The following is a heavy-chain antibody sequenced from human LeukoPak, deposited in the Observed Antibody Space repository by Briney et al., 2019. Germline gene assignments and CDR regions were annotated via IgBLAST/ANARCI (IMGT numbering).Heavy chain of an antibody. CDR1: GFTFNKSD. CDR3: VKDPSGGPFYDFWSARSPYYGLDV. V-gene: IGHV3-64D*08. D-gene: IGHD3-3*01. J-gene: IGHJ6*02. Sequence: GGSLRLSCSTSGFTFNKSDMQWVRQAPGKGLEYVSAISSNGGSTDYAESVKGRFTISRGNSKNNLYLQMTSLRTDDTAVYYCVKDPSGGPFYDFWSARSPYYGLDVWGQGTTVTVSS. CDR2: ISSNGGST.